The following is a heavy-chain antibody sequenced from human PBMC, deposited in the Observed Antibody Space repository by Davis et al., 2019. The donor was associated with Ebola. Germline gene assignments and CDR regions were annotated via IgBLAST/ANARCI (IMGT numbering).Heavy chain of an antibody. Sequence: ASVKVSCKASGYTFTNYGISWVRQAPGQGLEWMGWISAYNGNTNSAQKLQGRVTLTTDTSTTTAHMELRSLRSDDTAVYYCARVDSSGHFDYWGQGTLVTVSS. V-gene: IGHV1-18*04. J-gene: IGHJ4*02. CDR2: ISAYNGNT. D-gene: IGHD3-22*01. CDR3: ARVDSSGHFDY. CDR1: GYTFTNYG.